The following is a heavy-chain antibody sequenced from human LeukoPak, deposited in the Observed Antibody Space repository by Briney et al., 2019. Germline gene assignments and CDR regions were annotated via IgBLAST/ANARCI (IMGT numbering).Heavy chain of an antibody. CDR1: GFIFTNYF. Sequence: PGGSLRLSCAASGFIFTNYFMSWVRQAPGKGLEWISYISTTGTTIHYADSVKGRFAISRDNAKSSLYLQMNSLRDEDTAVYYCARVWQDYSGVDYWGQGTLVTVSS. D-gene: IGHD2-21*01. CDR3: ARVWQDYSGVDY. CDR2: ISTTGTTI. V-gene: IGHV3-48*02. J-gene: IGHJ4*02.